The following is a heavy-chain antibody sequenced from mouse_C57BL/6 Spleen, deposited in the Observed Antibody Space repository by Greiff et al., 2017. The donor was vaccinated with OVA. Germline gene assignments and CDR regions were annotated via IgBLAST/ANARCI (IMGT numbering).Heavy chain of an antibody. Sequence: VQLQQSGPELVKPGASVKISCKASGYTFTDSYMNWVKQSHGKSLEWIGDINPNNGGTSYNQKFKGKATLTVDKSSSTAYMELRSLTSEDSAVYYCARWGYGSSYVYYFDYWGQGTTLTVSS. CDR2: INPNNGGT. J-gene: IGHJ2*01. D-gene: IGHD1-1*01. CDR1: GYTFTDSY. V-gene: IGHV1-26*01. CDR3: ARWGYGSSYVYYFDY.